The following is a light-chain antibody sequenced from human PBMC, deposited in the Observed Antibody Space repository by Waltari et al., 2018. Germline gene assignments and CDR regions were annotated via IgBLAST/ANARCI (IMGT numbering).Light chain of an antibody. CDR1: DVGSYS. CDR2: YDN. V-gene: IGLV3-21*01. Sequence: YVLTQPPSVSVAPGNTATITCGGDDVGSYSVHWYQKKPGQAPVLVIFYDNDRPSGIPGRFSGSNSGNTATLTISRVEAGDEADYYCQVWETTRGHQGVFGPGTKVTVL. J-gene: IGLJ1*01. CDR3: QVWETTRGHQGV.